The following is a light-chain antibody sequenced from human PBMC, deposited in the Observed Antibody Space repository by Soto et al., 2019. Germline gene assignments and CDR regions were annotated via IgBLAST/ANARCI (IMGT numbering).Light chain of an antibody. Sequence: DIQMTQSPSSLSASVGDRVTVTCRASQAIRNDLGWYQQRPGKAPKRLIYAASSLQSGVPSSFSGSGSGTEFTLTITSLQPEDSATYYCLQNNGFPPTFGQGTKVEIK. CDR1: QAIRND. CDR2: AAS. CDR3: LQNNGFPPT. V-gene: IGKV1-17*01. J-gene: IGKJ1*01.